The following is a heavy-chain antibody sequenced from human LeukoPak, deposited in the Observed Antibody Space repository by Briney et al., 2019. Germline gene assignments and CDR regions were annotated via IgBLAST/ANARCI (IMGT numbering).Heavy chain of an antibody. V-gene: IGHV3-23*01. Sequence: PGGSLRLSCAASGFTLSTYAMSWVRQAPGKGLEWVSAISGSGGGTFYANSLKGRFTISRDNSRDTLYLQMNSLRAEDTAVYYCAKSLTGYFRGFDCWGQGTLVTVSS. J-gene: IGHJ4*02. CDR1: GFTLSTYA. CDR3: AKSLTGYFRGFDC. D-gene: IGHD3-9*01. CDR2: ISGSGGGT.